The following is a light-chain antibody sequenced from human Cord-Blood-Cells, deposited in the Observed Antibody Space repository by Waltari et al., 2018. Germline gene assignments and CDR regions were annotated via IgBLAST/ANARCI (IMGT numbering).Light chain of an antibody. CDR3: CSYAGSSTWV. V-gene: IGLV2-23*01. CDR1: SIDVWSYNL. CDR2: EGS. Sequence: QSALTQPASVSGSPGQSITISCTGTSIDVWSYNLVSWYQQHPGKAPKLMIYEGSKRPSGVSNRFSGSKSGNTASLTISGLQAEDEADYYCCSYAGSSTWVFGGGTKLTVL. J-gene: IGLJ3*02.